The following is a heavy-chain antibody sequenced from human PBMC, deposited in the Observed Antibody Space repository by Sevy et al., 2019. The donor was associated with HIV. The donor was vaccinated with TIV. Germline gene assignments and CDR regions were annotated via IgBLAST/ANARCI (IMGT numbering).Heavy chain of an antibody. V-gene: IGHV3-23*01. CDR3: ARKYDSSGYFDY. CDR1: GFTFSNYA. J-gene: IGHJ4*02. Sequence: GGSLRLSCAASGFTFSNYAMNWVRRAPGTGLEWVSGLSGSGGSGDKTNYADSVKGRFTISRDDSKNSLYLQLNSLRAEDTAIYYCARKYDSSGYFDYWGQGTLVTVSS. CDR2: LSGSGGSGDKT. D-gene: IGHD3-22*01.